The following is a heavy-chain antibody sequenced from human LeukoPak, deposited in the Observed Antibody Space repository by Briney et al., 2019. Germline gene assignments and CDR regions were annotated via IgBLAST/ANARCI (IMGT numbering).Heavy chain of an antibody. D-gene: IGHD3-3*01. CDR2: IYYNGRT. V-gene: IGHV4-39*01. CDR1: GDSINNNNYY. Sequence: SETLSLTCTVSGDSINNNNYYWGWIRQPPGEGLEWIGNIYYNGRTYYSPSLKSRGTISVDTSNNQFSLKLNSVTAADTAVYYCARIADRTIFGEIMHGFDVWGQGTPVTVSS. J-gene: IGHJ3*01. CDR3: ARIADRTIFGEIMHGFDV.